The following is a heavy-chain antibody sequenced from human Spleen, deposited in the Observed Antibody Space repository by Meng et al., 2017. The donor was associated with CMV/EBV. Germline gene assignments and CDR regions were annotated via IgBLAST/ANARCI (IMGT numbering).Heavy chain of an antibody. Sequence: NAGMGWVRQAPGKGLEWVGRIKSKTDGGKIDYAAPVKGRFTISRDDSKNTLYLQMNSLKTEDTAVYYCGTDPQYCSGGSCNSLPFDYWGQGTLVTVSS. CDR3: GTDPQYCSGGSCNSLPFDY. CDR2: IKSKTDGGKI. J-gene: IGHJ4*02. CDR1: NAG. V-gene: IGHV3-15*01. D-gene: IGHD2-15*01.